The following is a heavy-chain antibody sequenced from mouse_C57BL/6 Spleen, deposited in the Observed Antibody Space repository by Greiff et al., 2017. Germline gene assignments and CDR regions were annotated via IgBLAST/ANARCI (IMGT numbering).Heavy chain of an antibody. Sequence: QVQLQQSGAELVRPGTSVKVSCKASGYAFSNYLIEWVKQRPGQGLEWIGVINPGRGCPNYNEKFTGKATLTADTSSSTAYMQLSSLTSEDTAVYFCARQTDLGLGSYFDYWGQGTTLTVSS. CDR2: INPGRGCP. D-gene: IGHD3-3*01. CDR1: GYAFSNYL. J-gene: IGHJ2*01. CDR3: ARQTDLGLGSYFDY. V-gene: IGHV1-54*01.